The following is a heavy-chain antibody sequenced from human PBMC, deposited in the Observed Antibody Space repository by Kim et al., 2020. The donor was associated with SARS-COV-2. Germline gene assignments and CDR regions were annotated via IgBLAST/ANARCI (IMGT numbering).Heavy chain of an antibody. Sequence: GGSLRLSCAASGFTFSDNAMAWVRQAPGKGLEWVSTLSSGGGSAFYAASAKGRFTISRDNFDSILYLQMSGLRADDTAAYYCAKPRTGRFENWGQGNLV. V-gene: IGHV3-23*01. CDR3: AKPRTGRFEN. CDR1: GFTFSDNA. CDR2: LSSGGGSA. D-gene: IGHD3-3*01. J-gene: IGHJ1*01.